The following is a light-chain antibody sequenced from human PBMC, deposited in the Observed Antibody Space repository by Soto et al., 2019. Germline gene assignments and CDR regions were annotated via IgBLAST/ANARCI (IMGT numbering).Light chain of an antibody. V-gene: IGLV2-14*01. CDR3: NSMTTSSTTRFV. Sequence: QSALTQPASVSGSPGQSITIFCTGTSSDIGTYKYVSWYQQYSGKAPKLLIYEVNNRPSGVSNHFSGSKSGNSASLTISGLQAEDEADYYCNSMTTSSTTRFVFGTGTKVTVL. J-gene: IGLJ1*01. CDR2: EVN. CDR1: SSDIGTYKY.